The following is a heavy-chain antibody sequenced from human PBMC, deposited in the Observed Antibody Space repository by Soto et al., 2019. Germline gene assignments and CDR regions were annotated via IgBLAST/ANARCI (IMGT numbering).Heavy chain of an antibody. D-gene: IGHD2-15*01. CDR3: SRSFSHCSSGSCNYFDY. CDR2: IRSKAYGGTP. J-gene: IGHJ4*02. CDR1: GFTFGDYA. V-gene: IGHV3-49*03. Sequence: GGSLRLSCTASGFTFGDYAMNWLRRAPGKGLEWVGFIRSKAYGGTPEYAASVNGRFAISRDDSKSIAYLQMNSLKTEDSAVYYCSRSFSHCSSGSCNYFDYWGQGTLVTVSS.